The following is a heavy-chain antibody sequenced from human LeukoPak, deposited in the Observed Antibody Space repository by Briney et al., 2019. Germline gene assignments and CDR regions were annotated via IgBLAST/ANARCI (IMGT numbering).Heavy chain of an antibody. CDR1: GFTFSSYE. CDR2: ISSSGSTI. D-gene: IGHD4-11*01. CDR3: VRLYDDYTNGHFDS. Sequence: QSGGSLRLSCAASGFTFSSYEMNWVRQAPGKGLEWVSYISSSGSTIYYADSVKGRFTISRHNAKNSLYLQLNSLRAEDTAVYYCVRLYDDYTNGHFDSWGQGTLVTVSS. V-gene: IGHV3-48*03. J-gene: IGHJ4*02.